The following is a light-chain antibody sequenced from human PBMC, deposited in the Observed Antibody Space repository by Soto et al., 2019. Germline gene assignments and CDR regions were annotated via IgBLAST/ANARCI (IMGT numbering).Light chain of an antibody. J-gene: IGKJ2*01. V-gene: IGKV3-15*01. Sequence: EIVMTQSPATLSVSPGDRATLSCRASQDVSSNLAWYQQKPGQAPRLLIYGASTRATGIPARLSGSGSGTEFTLTLSSLQSEDFAVYYCQQFSTWPYTFGQGTKLEIK. CDR1: QDVSSN. CDR3: QQFSTWPYT. CDR2: GAS.